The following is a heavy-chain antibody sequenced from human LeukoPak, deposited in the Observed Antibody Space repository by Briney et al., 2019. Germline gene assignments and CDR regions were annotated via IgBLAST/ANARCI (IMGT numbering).Heavy chain of an antibody. V-gene: IGHV1-18*01. Sequence: GASVKVSCEASGYTFTSYGISWVRQAPGQGLEWMGWISAYNGNTNYAQKLQGRVTMTTDTSTSTAYMELRSLRSDDTAVYYCARVPPQSYDILTGYYRNYFDYWGQGTLVTVSS. D-gene: IGHD3-9*01. J-gene: IGHJ4*02. CDR2: ISAYNGNT. CDR3: ARVPPQSYDILTGYYRNYFDY. CDR1: GYTFTSYG.